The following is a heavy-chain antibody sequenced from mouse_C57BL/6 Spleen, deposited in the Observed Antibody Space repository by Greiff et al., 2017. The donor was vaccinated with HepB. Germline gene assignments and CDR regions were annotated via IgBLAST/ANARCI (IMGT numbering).Heavy chain of an antibody. CDR2: IYPGDGDT. D-gene: IGHD2-5*01. CDR3: ARGYSNYEGWFAY. CDR1: GYAFTSSW. V-gene: IGHV1-82*01. Sequence: VQLQQSGPELVKPGASVKLSCKASGYAFTSSWMNWVKQRPGKGLEWIGRIYPGDGDTNYNRKFKGKATLTADKSSSTAYMQLSSLTSEDSAVYFCARGYSNYEGWFAYWGQGTLVTVSA. J-gene: IGHJ3*01.